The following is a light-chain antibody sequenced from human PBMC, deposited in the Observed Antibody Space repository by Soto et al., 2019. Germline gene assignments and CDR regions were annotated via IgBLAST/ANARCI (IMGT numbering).Light chain of an antibody. Sequence: QSVLTQPPSASGSSGQSVTISCTGTSSDVGGFDFVSWYQQHPGKAPKLLIFEVTQRPSGVPDRFSGSKSGNAASLTVSGLQAEDEADYSCTSYGGKYNKVLFGGVTKLTVL. CDR2: EVT. CDR3: TSYGGKYNKVL. V-gene: IGLV2-8*01. CDR1: SSDVGGFDF. J-gene: IGLJ2*01.